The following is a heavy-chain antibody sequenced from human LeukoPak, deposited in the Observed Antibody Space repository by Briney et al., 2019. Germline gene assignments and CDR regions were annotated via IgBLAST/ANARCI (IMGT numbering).Heavy chain of an antibody. V-gene: IGHV4-4*07. J-gene: IGHJ3*02. CDR3: ARGPITMVRGAFDI. D-gene: IGHD3-10*01. CDR2: IYTSGGT. CDR1: GGSISSYY. Sequence: SETLPLTCTVSGGSISSYYWSWIRQPAGKGLEWIGRIYTSGGTNYNPSLKSRVTMSVDTSKNQFSLKLSSVTAADTAVYYCARGPITMVRGAFDIWGQGTMVTVSS.